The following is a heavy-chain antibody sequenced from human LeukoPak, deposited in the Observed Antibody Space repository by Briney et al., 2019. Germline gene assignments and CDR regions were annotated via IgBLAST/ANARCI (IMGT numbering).Heavy chain of an antibody. V-gene: IGHV1-24*01. CDR2: FDPEDGET. D-gene: IGHD3-22*01. Sequence: ASVKVSCKVSGYTLTELSMHWVRQAPGKGLEWMGGFDPEDGETIYSQKFQGRVTMTEDTSTDTAYMELSSLRSDDTDVYYCARVGVVMMYNWFDPWGQGTLVTVSS. J-gene: IGHJ5*02. CDR3: ARVGVVMMYNWFDP. CDR1: GYTLTELS.